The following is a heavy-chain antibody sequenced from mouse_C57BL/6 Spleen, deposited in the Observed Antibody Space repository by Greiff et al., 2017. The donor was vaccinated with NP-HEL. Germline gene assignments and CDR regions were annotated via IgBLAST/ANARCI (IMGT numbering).Heavy chain of an antibody. CDR3: ANLYYGNYGFAY. CDR1: GYTFTSYW. J-gene: IGHJ3*01. CDR2: IYPSDSET. Sequence: QVQLKQPGAELVRPGSSVKLSCKASGYTFTSYWMDWVKQRPGQGLEWIGNIYPSDSETHYNQKFKDKATLTVDKSSSTAYMQLSSLTSEDSAVYYCANLYYGNYGFAYWGQGTLVTVSA. D-gene: IGHD2-1*01. V-gene: IGHV1-61*01.